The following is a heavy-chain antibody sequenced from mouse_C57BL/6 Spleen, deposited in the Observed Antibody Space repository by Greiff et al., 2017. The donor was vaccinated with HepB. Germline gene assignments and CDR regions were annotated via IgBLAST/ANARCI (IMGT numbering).Heavy chain of an antibody. Sequence: EVQLQQSGPVLVKPGASVKMSCKASGYTFTDYYMNWVKQSHGKSLEWIGVINPYNGGTSYNQKFKGKATLTVDKSSSTAYMELNSLTSEDSAVYYCAYGSSYLDYWGQGTTLTVSS. J-gene: IGHJ2*01. CDR2: INPYNGGT. CDR1: GYTFTDYY. V-gene: IGHV1-19*01. CDR3: AYGSSYLDY. D-gene: IGHD1-1*01.